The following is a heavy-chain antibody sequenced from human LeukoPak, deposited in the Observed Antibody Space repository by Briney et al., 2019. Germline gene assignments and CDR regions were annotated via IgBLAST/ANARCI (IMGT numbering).Heavy chain of an antibody. J-gene: IGHJ6*03. D-gene: IGHD2-2*01. CDR2: ISGSGGST. Sequence: GGSLRLSCVASGFTFSSYAMSWVRQAPGKGLEWVSAISGSGGSTYYADSVKGRFTISRDNSKNTLYLQMNSLRAEDTAVYYCAKSAKDIVVVPAAPRVRDYYYYMDVWGKGITVTVSS. CDR1: GFTFSSYA. CDR3: AKSAKDIVVVPAAPRVRDYYYYMDV. V-gene: IGHV3-23*01.